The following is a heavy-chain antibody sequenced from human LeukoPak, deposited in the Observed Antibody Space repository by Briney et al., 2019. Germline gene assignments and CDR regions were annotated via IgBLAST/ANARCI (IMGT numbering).Heavy chain of an antibody. CDR2: ISYDGSNK. CDR3: ARAGSRYYDSSGYTDY. V-gene: IGHV3-30-3*01. Sequence: GRSLRLSCAASGFTFSSYAMQWVRQAPGKGLEWVAVISYDGSNKYYADSVKGRFTISRDNSKNTLYLQMNSLRAEDTAVYYCARAGSRYYDSSGYTDYWGQGTLVTVSS. D-gene: IGHD3-22*01. CDR1: GFTFSSYA. J-gene: IGHJ4*02.